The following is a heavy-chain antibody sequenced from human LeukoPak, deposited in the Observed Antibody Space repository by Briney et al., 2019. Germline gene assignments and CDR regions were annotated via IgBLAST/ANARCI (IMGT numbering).Heavy chain of an antibody. J-gene: IGHJ6*04. V-gene: IGHV3-49*04. CDR3: ARGSNLYYYYGMDV. D-gene: IGHD4-11*01. CDR1: GFTVGDYA. CDR2: IRSKAYGGTT. Sequence: GGSLRLSCTASGFTVGDYAVTWVRQAPGKGLEWVGFIRSKAYGGTTEYAASVKGRFTISRDDSKSVAYLQMSSLKTEDTAVYYCARGSNLYYYYGMDVWGKGTTVTVSS.